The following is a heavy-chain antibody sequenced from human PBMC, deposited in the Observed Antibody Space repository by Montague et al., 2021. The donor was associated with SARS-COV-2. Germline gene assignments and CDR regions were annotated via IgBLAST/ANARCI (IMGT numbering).Heavy chain of an antibody. CDR3: ARLLRSCTNGVCRTYYYYALDV. CDR1: GDFVSSDGYY. J-gene: IGHJ6*02. Sequence: SETLSLTCTISGDFVSSDGYYWSWTRQPPGKGLEWIGYIYYSGSTKYNPSLESRVAVSVDRSKNQVSLKLTSVTAADTAVYYCARLLRSCTNGVCRTYYYYALDVWARGPRSPSP. D-gene: IGHD2-8*01. V-gene: IGHV4-61*08. CDR2: IYYSGST.